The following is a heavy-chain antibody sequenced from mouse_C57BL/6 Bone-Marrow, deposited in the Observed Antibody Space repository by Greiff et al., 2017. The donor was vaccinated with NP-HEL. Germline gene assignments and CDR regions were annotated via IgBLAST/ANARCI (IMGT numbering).Heavy chain of an antibody. CDR1: GYTFTDYT. V-gene: IGHV1-78*01. Sequence: VQLQQSDAELVKPGASVKISCKVSGYTFTDYTIHWMKQRPEQGLEWIGYIYPRDGSTKYNEKFKGKATLTADKSSSTAYMQLNSLTSEDAAVYFCATDLYDGYYVRFAYWGQGTLVTVSA. J-gene: IGHJ3*01. CDR3: ATDLYDGYYVRFAY. CDR2: IYPRDGST. D-gene: IGHD2-3*01.